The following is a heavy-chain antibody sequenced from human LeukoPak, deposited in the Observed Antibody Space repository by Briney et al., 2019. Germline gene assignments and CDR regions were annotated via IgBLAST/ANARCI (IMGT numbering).Heavy chain of an antibody. V-gene: IGHV1-24*01. J-gene: IGHJ4*02. CDR3: ASLSADYYDSSGYFDY. CDR1: GYTFTNYY. D-gene: IGHD3-22*01. CDR2: FDPEDGET. Sequence: ASVKVSCKASGYTFTNYYIHWVRQAPGQGLEWMGGFDPEDGETIYAQKFQGRVTMTEDTSTDTAYMELSSLRSEDTAVYYCASLSADYYDSSGYFDYWGQGTLVTVSS.